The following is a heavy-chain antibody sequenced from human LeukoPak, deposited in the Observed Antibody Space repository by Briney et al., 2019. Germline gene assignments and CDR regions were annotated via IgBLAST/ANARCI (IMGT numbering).Heavy chain of an antibody. Sequence: GGSLRLSCAASGFTFSSYSMNWVRQAPGEGLEWVSSISSSSSYIYYADSVKGRFTISRDNAKNSLYLQMNSLRAEDTAVYYCARGNPHYYDLWSGQKDYMDVWGKGTTVTVSS. CDR3: ARGNPHYYDLWSGQKDYMDV. J-gene: IGHJ6*03. CDR2: ISSSSSYI. V-gene: IGHV3-21*01. CDR1: GFTFSSYS. D-gene: IGHD3-3*01.